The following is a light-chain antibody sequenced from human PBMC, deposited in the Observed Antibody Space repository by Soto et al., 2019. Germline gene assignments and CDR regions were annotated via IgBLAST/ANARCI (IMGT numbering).Light chain of an antibody. Sequence: QSVLTQPPSMSGAPGQRVTISCTGSSSNIGAGYDVHWYQHLPGTAPKLLIYGNTNRPSGVPDRFSGSKSGTSASLAITGLQAEDEAGYYCQSHDSSLNSWVFGGGTKLTVL. CDR3: QSHDSSLNSWV. CDR1: SSNIGAGYD. CDR2: GNT. J-gene: IGLJ3*02. V-gene: IGLV1-40*01.